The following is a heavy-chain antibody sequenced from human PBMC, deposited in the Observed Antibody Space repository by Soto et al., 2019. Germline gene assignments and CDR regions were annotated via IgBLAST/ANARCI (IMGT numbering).Heavy chain of an antibody. CDR1: GGSISSGDYY. CDR2: IYYSGST. CDR3: ARDRLIGYYYGSGSYGPYYYYGMDV. Sequence: QVQLQESGPGLVKPSQTLSLTCTVSGGSISSGDYYWSWIRQPPGKGLEWIGYIYYSGSTYYNPSLKSRVTKSVGTSKNQFSLKLSSVTAADTAVYYCARDRLIGYYYGSGSYGPYYYYGMDVWGQGTTVTVSS. V-gene: IGHV4-30-4*01. J-gene: IGHJ6*02. D-gene: IGHD3-10*01.